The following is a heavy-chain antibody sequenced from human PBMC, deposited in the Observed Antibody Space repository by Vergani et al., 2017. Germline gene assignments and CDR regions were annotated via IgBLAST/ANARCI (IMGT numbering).Heavy chain of an antibody. Sequence: QVQLVESGGGVVQRGGSLRLSCATSGFTLSNYDMQWIRQGPGKGLEFVAFIQFDGSNQYYADPVKGRLTLSRDFSKNTLYLQMNSLRTDDTATYYCAKHFRVWGTDDWGQGTQVIVSS. CDR2: IQFDGSNQ. V-gene: IGHV3-30*02. CDR3: AKHFRVWGTDD. CDR1: GFTLSNYD. D-gene: IGHD3-16*01. J-gene: IGHJ4*02.